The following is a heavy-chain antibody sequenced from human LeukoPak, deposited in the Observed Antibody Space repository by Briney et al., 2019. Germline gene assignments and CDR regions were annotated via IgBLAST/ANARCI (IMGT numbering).Heavy chain of an antibody. CDR1: GFTFSSYG. CDR3: ARVKFPLTWAMVNY. V-gene: IGHV3-33*01. D-gene: IGHD5-18*01. Sequence: GGSLRLSCAASGFTFSSYGVHWVRQAPGKGLEWVAVIWYDGSNKYYADSVKGRFTISRDNSKNTLYLQMNSLRAEDTAVYYCARVKFPLTWAMVNYWGQGTLVTVSS. J-gene: IGHJ4*02. CDR2: IWYDGSNK.